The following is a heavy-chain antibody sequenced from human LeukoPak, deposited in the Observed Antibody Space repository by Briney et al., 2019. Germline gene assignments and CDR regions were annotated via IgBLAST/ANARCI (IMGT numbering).Heavy chain of an antibody. Sequence: ASVTVSCKASGYTFTSYDINWVRQATGQGVEGMGWMNPNSGNTGYAQKFQGRVTMTRNTSISTAYMELSSLRSEDTAVYYCARGSSDIYSYGEIDYWGQGTLVTVSS. V-gene: IGHV1-8*01. J-gene: IGHJ4*02. D-gene: IGHD5-18*01. CDR1: GYTFTSYD. CDR3: ARGSSDIYSYGEIDY. CDR2: MNPNSGNT.